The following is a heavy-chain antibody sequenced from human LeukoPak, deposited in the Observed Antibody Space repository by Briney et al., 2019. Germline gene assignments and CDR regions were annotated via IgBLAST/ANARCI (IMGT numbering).Heavy chain of an antibody. J-gene: IGHJ4*02. CDR2: IYRGGST. CDR3: ARSKGYNSVVWDY. V-gene: IGHV4-59*08. Sequence: SESLSLTCAVSGFSISSYYWSWVRQPPGKGLEWIWYIYRGGSTTYNPSLKSRVTISVDTSKNQYSLKLSPVTAADTAVYYCARSKGYNSVVWDYWGQGTLVTVSS. CDR1: GFSISSYY. D-gene: IGHD5-24*01.